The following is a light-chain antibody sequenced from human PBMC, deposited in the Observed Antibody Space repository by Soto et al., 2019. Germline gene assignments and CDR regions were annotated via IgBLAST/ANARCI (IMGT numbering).Light chain of an antibody. Sequence: DIQMTQSPSTLSASVGDRVTITCRASQSISSWLAWYQQKPGKAPKLLIYDASSLESGVPSRFSGSGSGTEFTLTISSLQPDDFATYYRQQCNSYPWTFGQGTKVDIK. CDR1: QSISSW. V-gene: IGKV1-5*01. J-gene: IGKJ1*01. CDR3: QQCNSYPWT. CDR2: DAS.